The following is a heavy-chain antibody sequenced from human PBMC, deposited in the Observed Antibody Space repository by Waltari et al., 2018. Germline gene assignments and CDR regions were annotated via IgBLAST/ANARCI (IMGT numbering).Heavy chain of an antibody. J-gene: IGHJ4*02. CDR1: GFTFSSYG. V-gene: IGHV3-30*18. D-gene: IGHD6-13*01. CDR3: AKAQYSSSWYLLDY. Sequence: QVQLVESGGGVVQPGRSLGLSCAASGFTFSSYGMHWGRQAPGKGLEVVAVISYDGSNKYYADSVKGRFTISRDNSKNTLYLQMNSLRAEDTAVYYCAKAQYSSSWYLLDYWGQGTLVTVSS. CDR2: ISYDGSNK.